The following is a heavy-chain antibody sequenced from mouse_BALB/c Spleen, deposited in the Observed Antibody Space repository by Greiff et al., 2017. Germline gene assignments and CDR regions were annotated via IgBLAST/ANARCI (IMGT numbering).Heavy chain of an antibody. CDR3: ARDGLSWFAY. CDR2: IRNKANGYTT. V-gene: IGHV7-3*02. Sequence: EVKVVESGGGLVQPGGSLRLSCATSGFTFTDYYMSWVRQPPGKALEWLGFIRNKANGYTTEYSASVKGRFTISRDNSQSILYLQMNTLRAEDSATYYCARDGLSWFAYWGQGTLVTVSA. J-gene: IGHJ3*01. CDR1: GFTFTDYY.